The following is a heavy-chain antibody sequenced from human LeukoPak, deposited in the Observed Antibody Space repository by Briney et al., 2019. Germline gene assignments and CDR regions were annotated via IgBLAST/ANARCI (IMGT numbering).Heavy chain of an antibody. CDR1: GFTFSSYG. V-gene: IGHV3-30*18. CDR3: AKPGGDYGDYEYLGDNGYFDY. J-gene: IGHJ4*02. D-gene: IGHD4-17*01. CDR2: ISYDGSNK. Sequence: GGSLRLSCAASGFTFSSYGMHWVRQAPGKGQEWVAVISYDGSNKYYADSVKGRFTISRDNSKNTLYLQMNSLRAEDTAVYYCAKPGGDYGDYEYLGDNGYFDYWGQGTLVTVSS.